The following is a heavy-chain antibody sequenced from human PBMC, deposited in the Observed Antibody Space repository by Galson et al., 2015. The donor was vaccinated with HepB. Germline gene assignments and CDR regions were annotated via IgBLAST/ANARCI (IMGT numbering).Heavy chain of an antibody. D-gene: IGHD3-10*01. V-gene: IGHV3-30-3*01. CDR3: ASRGGMVRGAQFDY. Sequence: SLRLSCAASGFTFSSYAMHWVRQAPGKGLEWVAVISYDGSNKYYADSVKGRFTISRDNSKNTLYLQMNSLRAEDTAVYYCASRGGMVRGAQFDYWGQGTLVTVSS. CDR1: GFTFSSYA. CDR2: ISYDGSNK. J-gene: IGHJ4*02.